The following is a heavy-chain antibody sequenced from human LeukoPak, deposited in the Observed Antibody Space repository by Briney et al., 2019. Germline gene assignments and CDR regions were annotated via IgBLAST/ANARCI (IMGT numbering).Heavy chain of an antibody. CDR3: VRNDILTGYYTLDY. J-gene: IGHJ4*02. CDR2: IYTSGST. V-gene: IGHV4-4*07. Sequence: PSETLSLTCTVSGGSISSYYWSWIRQPAGKGLEWIGRIYTSGSTNYNPSLKSRVTMSVDTSKNQFSLKLSSVTAADTAVYYCVRNDILTGYYTLDYWGQGTLVTVSS. CDR1: GGSISSYY. D-gene: IGHD3-9*01.